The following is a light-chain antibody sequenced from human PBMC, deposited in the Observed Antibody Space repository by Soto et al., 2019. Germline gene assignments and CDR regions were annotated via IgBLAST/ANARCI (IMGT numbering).Light chain of an antibody. V-gene: IGKV1-5*03. CDR2: KAS. Sequence: DIQMTQSPSTLSGSVGDRVTITCRASQTISSWLAWYQQKPGKAPKLLIYKASTLKSGVPSRFSGSGSGTEFTLTISSLRPDDFATYYCQQYNSYSQKTFGQGTKVDIK. CDR3: QQYNSYSQKT. J-gene: IGKJ1*01. CDR1: QTISSW.